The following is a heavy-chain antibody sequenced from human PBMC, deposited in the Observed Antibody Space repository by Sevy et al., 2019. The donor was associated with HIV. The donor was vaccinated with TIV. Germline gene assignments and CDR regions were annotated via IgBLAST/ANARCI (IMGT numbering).Heavy chain of an antibody. Sequence: GGSLRLSCTASGFTFGDYAMSWVRQAPGKGLEWVGFMRSKAYGGTTEYAASVKGRFTISRDDSKSIAYLQMNSLKTEDTAVYYCTRVGGVGDYYYGMDVWGQGTTVTVSS. D-gene: IGHD3-16*01. CDR3: TRVGGVGDYYYGMDV. J-gene: IGHJ6*02. CDR2: MRSKAYGGTT. CDR1: GFTFGDYA. V-gene: IGHV3-49*04.